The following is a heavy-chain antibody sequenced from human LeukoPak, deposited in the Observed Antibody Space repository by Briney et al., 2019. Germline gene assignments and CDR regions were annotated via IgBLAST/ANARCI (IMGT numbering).Heavy chain of an antibody. D-gene: IGHD6-19*01. J-gene: IGHJ3*02. CDR3: ATTTKAVAASGAFDI. Sequence: ASVKVSCKASGYTFTGYYMHWVRQAPGQGLELMGWINPNSGGTNYAQKFQGWVTMTRDTSISTAYMELSRLRSDDTAVYYCATTTKAVAASGAFDIWGQGTMVTVSS. CDR1: GYTFTGYY. CDR2: INPNSGGT. V-gene: IGHV1-2*04.